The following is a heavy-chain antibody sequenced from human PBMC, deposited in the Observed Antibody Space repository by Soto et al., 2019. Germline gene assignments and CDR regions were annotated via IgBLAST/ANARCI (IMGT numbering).Heavy chain of an antibody. CDR2: IRTTLGIA. CDR3: ARSRGVASAPLDY. J-gene: IGHJ4*02. D-gene: IGHD2-15*01. V-gene: IGHV1-69*02. CDR1: GDTFNT. Sequence: QVQLVQSGAEVRRPGSSVKVSCKASGDTFNTINWIRQAPGQGLEWMGRIRTTLGIANYAQKFQERIKITADKSTSTVYLVLISLRSEDAAVHYCARSRGVASAPLDYWGQGTLVTVSS.